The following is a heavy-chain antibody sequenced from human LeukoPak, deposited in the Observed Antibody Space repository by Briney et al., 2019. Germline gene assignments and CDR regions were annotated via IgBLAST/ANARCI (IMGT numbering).Heavy chain of an antibody. D-gene: IGHD2-15*01. V-gene: IGHV1-69*04. J-gene: IGHJ5*02. Sequence: SVKVSCKASGGTFSSYAISWVRQAPGQGLEWMGRIIPILGIANYAQKFQGRVTITADKSTSTAYMELSSLRSEDTAVCYCARFLGYGPWGQGTLVTVSS. CDR3: ARFLGYGP. CDR1: GGTFSSYA. CDR2: IIPILGIA.